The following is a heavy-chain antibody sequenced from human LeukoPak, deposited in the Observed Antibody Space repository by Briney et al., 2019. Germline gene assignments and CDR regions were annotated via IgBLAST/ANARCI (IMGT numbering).Heavy chain of an antibody. Sequence: PGGSLRLSCAASGFTFSSYAMIWVRQAPGKGLEWVSTISNSGGTTYADSVKGRFTISRDNSKNTLYLQINSLRAEDTAVYYCAKGSGIAVARWYFDYWGQGTLVTVSS. CDR3: AKGSGIAVARWYFDY. CDR1: GFTFSSYA. V-gene: IGHV3-23*01. J-gene: IGHJ4*02. D-gene: IGHD6-19*01. CDR2: ISNSGGTT.